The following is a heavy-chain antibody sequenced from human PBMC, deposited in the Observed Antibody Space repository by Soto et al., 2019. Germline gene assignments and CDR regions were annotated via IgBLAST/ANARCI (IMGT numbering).Heavy chain of an antibody. J-gene: IGHJ6*02. CDR3: ARDRGRLISYYYGMDV. V-gene: IGHV4-59*13. Sequence: SETLSLTCTVSGGSISSYYWSWIRQPPGKGLEWIGYIYYSGSTNYNPSLKSRVTISVDTCKNQFSLKLSSVTAADTAVYYCARDRGRLISYYYGMDVWGQGTTVTVSS. CDR2: IYYSGST. CDR1: GGSISSYY. D-gene: IGHD3-10*01.